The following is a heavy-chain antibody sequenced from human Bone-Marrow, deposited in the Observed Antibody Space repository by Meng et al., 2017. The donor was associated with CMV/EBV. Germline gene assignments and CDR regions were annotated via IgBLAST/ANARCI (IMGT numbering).Heavy chain of an antibody. CDR2: IYYSGST. D-gene: IGHD2-2*01. Sequence: GSLRLSCTVSGGSISNYYWSWIRQPPGKGLEWIGYIYYSGSTNYNPSLKSRVTIAVDTSKNQFSLKLSSVTAADTAVYYCARGRVSCSSTSCYYYFDYWGQGTLVTVSS. CDR3: ARGRVSCSSTSCYYYFDY. V-gene: IGHV4-59*01. CDR1: GGSISNYY. J-gene: IGHJ4*02.